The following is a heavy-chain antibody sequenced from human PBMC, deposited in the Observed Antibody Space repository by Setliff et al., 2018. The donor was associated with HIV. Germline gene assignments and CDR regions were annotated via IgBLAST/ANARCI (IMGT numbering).Heavy chain of an antibody. CDR3: ARDVDTAMVRDDAFDI. D-gene: IGHD5-18*01. CDR2: ISAYNGNT. CDR1: GYTFTSYG. J-gene: IGHJ3*02. V-gene: IGHV1-18*01. Sequence: GASVKVSCKASGYTFTSYGISWVRQAPGQGLEWMGWISAYNGNTNYAQKLQGRVTMTTDTSTSTAYMELRSLRSYDTAVYYCARDVDTAMVRDDAFDIWGQGTMVTVSS.